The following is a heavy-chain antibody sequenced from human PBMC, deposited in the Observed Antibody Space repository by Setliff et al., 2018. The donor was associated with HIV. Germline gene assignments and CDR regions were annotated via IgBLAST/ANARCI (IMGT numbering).Heavy chain of an antibody. J-gene: IGHJ4*02. Sequence: ASVKVSCKASGYTFPSYAMHWVRQAPGQRLEWMGWINAGNGNTKYSQKFQGRVTIIRDTSASTAYMELSSLRSEDTAVYYCARDLRGDRSGWFFDYWGQGTLVTVSS. V-gene: IGHV1-3*01. CDR1: GYTFPSYA. CDR2: INAGNGNT. D-gene: IGHD6-19*01. CDR3: ARDLRGDRSGWFFDY.